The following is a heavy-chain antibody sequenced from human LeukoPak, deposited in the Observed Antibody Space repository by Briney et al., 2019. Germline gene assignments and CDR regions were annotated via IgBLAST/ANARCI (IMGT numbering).Heavy chain of an antibody. D-gene: IGHD4-11*01. CDR3: ARDNYSNYDYYYGMDV. J-gene: IGHJ6*02. CDR1: GYTLTELS. V-gene: IGHV1-24*01. Sequence: ASVKVSCKVSGYTLTELSMHWVRQAPGKGLEWMGGFDPEDGETIYAQKFQGRVTMTEDTSTDTAYMELSSLRSEDTAVYYCARDNYSNYDYYYGMDVWGQGTTVTVSS. CDR2: FDPEDGET.